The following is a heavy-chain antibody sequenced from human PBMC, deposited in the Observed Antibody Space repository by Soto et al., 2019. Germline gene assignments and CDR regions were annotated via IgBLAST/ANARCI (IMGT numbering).Heavy chain of an antibody. J-gene: IGHJ4*02. V-gene: IGHV3-9*01. Sequence: SLRLSCAASGFTFDDYAMHWVRQAPGKGLEWVSGISWNSGSIGYADSVKGRFTISRDNAKNSLYLQMNSLRAEDTALYYCAKSRGYYGDRNAVDYWGQGTLVTVSS. CDR3: AKSRGYYGDRNAVDY. CDR1: GFTFDDYA. CDR2: ISWNSGSI. D-gene: IGHD4-17*01.